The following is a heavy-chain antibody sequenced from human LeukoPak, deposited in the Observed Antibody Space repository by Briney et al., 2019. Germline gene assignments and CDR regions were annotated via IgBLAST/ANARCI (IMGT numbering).Heavy chain of an antibody. CDR1: GASISSNY. CDR2: IYNSATT. J-gene: IGHJ4*02. D-gene: IGHD3-22*01. V-gene: IGHV4-59*01. CDR3: ARVESDDSSGLDY. Sequence: SETLSLTCTVSGASISSNYWSWIRQPPGKGLEWIGYIYNSATTNYNPSLKSRVTISVDTSKNQFSLKLSSVTAADTAVYYCARVESDDSSGLDYWGQGTLVTVSS.